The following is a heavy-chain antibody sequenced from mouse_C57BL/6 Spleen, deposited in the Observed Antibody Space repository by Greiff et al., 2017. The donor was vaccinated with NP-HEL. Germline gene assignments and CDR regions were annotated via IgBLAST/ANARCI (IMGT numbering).Heavy chain of an antibody. D-gene: IGHD3-2*02. CDR2: IWSDGST. CDR1: GFSLTSYG. V-gene: IGHV2-6-1*01. J-gene: IGHJ4*01. CDR3: ARQLRLHDTIDY. Sequence: VMLVESGPGLVAPSQSLSITCTVSGFSLTSYGVHWVRQPPGKGLEWLVVIWSDGSTTYNSALKSRLSISKDNSKSQDFVKMNRRQTNDTAMYYCARQLRLHDTIDYWGQGTSVTVSS.